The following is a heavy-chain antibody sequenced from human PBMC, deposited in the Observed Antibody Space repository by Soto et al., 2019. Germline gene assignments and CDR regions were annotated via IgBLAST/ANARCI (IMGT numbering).Heavy chain of an antibody. CDR2: IYHSGST. CDR3: ARGGGRRVLALQISNWFDP. V-gene: IGHV4-39*07. CDR1: GGSISSSSYY. Sequence: SETLSLTCTVSGGSISSSSYYWGWIRQPPGKGLKWIGSIYHSGSTYYNPSLKSRVTISVDTSKNQFSLKLSSVTAADTAVYYCARGGGRRVLALQISNWFDPLGQGTLVTGSS. D-gene: IGHD3-3*02. J-gene: IGHJ5*02.